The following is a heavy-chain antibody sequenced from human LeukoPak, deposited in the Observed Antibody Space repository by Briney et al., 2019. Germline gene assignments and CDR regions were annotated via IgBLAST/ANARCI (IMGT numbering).Heavy chain of an antibody. J-gene: IGHJ4*02. CDR3: ARFRGLYYDFWSGYAADY. CDR1: GGSFSGYY. CDR2: INHSGST. V-gene: IGHV4-34*01. D-gene: IGHD3-3*01. Sequence: SSETLSLTCAVYGGSFSGYYWSWIRQPPGKGLEWIGEINHSGSTNYNPSLKSRVTISVDASKNQFSLKLSSVTAADTAVYYCARFRGLYYDFWSGYAADYWGQGTLVTVSS.